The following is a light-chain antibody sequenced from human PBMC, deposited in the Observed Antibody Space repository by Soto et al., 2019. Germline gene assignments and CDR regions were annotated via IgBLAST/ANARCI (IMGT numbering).Light chain of an antibody. CDR1: SGHSDYA. CDR3: QAWGTGGV. J-gene: IGLJ3*02. Sequence: QSVLTQSPSASASPGASVKLTCTLSSGHSDYAIAWHQQQPEKGPRYLMKVTSDGSHTKGDGIPDRFSGSSSGADRYLTISSLRSDDEADCYCQAWGTGGVFGGGTKVTVL. V-gene: IGLV4-69*01. CDR2: VTSDGSH.